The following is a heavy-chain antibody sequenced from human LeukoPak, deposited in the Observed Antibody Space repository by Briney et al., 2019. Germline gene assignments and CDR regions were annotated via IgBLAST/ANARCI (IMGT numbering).Heavy chain of an antibody. CDR2: IYYSGST. V-gene: IGHV4-39*07. CDR3: ARAFYDSSGYYLVEYGCWFDP. D-gene: IGHD3-22*01. CDR1: GGSISSSSYY. J-gene: IGHJ5*02. Sequence: PSETLSLTCTVSGGSISSSSYYWGWIRHPPGKGLEWIGSIYYSGSTYYNPSLKSRVTISVDTSKNQFSLKLSSVTAADTAVYYCARAFYDSSGYYLVEYGCWFDPWGQGTLVTVSS.